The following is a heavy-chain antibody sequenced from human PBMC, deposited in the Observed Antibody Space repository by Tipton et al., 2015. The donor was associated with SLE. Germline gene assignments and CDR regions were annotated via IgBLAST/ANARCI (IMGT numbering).Heavy chain of an antibody. CDR3: TRHPSTGGSIDL. CDR1: GDSISTSSFY. D-gene: IGHD7-27*01. J-gene: IGHJ5*02. V-gene: IGHV4-39*01. CDR2: IHSSGTT. Sequence: TLSLTCTVSGDSISTSSFYWGWIRQPPGKGLECIGGIHSSGTTYYNPSPKSRVTISVDTSKNQVSLKVDSVTAADTALYYCTRHPSTGGSIDLWGPGTSVTVSS.